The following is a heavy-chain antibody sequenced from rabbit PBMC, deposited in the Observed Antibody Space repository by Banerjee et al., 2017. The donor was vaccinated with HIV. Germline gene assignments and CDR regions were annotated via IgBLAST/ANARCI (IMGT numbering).Heavy chain of an antibody. CDR2: IDNGDGST. CDR1: GFDFSNNV. CDR3: ARDLAAVTGWNFGL. J-gene: IGHJ4*01. V-gene: IGHV1S47*01. D-gene: IGHD7-1*01. Sequence: QEQLVESGGGLVQPEGSLTLTCKASGFDFSNNVLCWVRQAPGKGPEWIACIDNGDGSTYYANWVNGRFTISRTSSTTVTLQMTSLTAADTATYFCARDLAAVTGWNFGLWGPGTLVTVS.